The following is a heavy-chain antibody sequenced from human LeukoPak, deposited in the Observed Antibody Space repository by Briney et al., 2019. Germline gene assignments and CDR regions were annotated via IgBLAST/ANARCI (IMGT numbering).Heavy chain of an antibody. CDR1: GFTFSSYS. Sequence: GGSLRLSCAASGFTFSSYSMSWVRQAPGKGLEWVSSISSSSSYIYYADSVKGRFTISRDNAKNSLYLQMNSLRAEDTAVYYCARAYRQQPYFDYWGQGTLVTVSS. J-gene: IGHJ4*02. V-gene: IGHV3-21*01. D-gene: IGHD6-13*01. CDR2: ISSSSSYI. CDR3: ARAYRQQPYFDY.